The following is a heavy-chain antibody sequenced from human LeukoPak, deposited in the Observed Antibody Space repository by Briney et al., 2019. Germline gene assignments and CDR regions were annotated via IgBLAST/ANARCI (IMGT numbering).Heavy chain of an antibody. Sequence: SETLSLTCTVSGGSISSYYWSWIRQPAGKGLEWIGHIYTSGSTNYNPSLKSRVTMSIDTSKNQFSLKLSSVTAEDTAVYYCARDLDFWSSYSTRGFDSWGQGTLVTVSS. D-gene: IGHD3-3*01. CDR3: ARDLDFWSSYSTRGFDS. CDR2: IYTSGST. CDR1: GGSISSYY. J-gene: IGHJ4*02. V-gene: IGHV4-4*07.